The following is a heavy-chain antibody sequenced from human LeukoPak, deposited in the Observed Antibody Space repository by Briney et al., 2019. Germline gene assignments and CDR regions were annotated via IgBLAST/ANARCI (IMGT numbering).Heavy chain of an antibody. J-gene: IGHJ4*02. V-gene: IGHV1-46*01. Sequence: ASVKVSCKASGYTSTSYYMHWVRQAPGQGLEWMGIINPSGGSTSYAQKLQGRVTMTTDTSTSTAYMELRSLRSDDTAVYYCARGSYYDILTGYYRPFDYWGQGTLVTVSS. CDR1: GYTSTSYY. D-gene: IGHD3-9*01. CDR3: ARGSYYDILTGYYRPFDY. CDR2: INPSGGST.